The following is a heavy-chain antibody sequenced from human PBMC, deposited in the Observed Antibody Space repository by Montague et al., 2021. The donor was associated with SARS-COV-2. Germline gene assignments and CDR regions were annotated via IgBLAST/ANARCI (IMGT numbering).Heavy chain of an antibody. V-gene: IGHV6-1*01. J-gene: IGHJ3*02. CDR2: TYYRSKWYH. CDR1: GDSVSSNTAT. CDR3: ARTTTRMLYPENAFDI. Sequence: CAISGDSVSSNTATWNWIRQSPPRGLEWLGRTYYRSKWYHDYAISLKGRITINPDTSKNQFSLQLSSVAPEDTAVFYCARTTTRMLYPENAFDIWGQGTMVTVSS. D-gene: IGHD2-15*01.